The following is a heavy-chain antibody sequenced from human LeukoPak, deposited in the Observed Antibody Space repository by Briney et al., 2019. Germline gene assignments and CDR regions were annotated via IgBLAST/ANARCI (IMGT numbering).Heavy chain of an antibody. D-gene: IGHD6-19*01. V-gene: IGHV3-30*02. CDR2: IRYDGSNK. Sequence: GGSLRLSCAASGFTFSSYGMHWVRQAPGKGLEWVAFIRYDGSNKYYADSVKGRFTISRDTSKTTVSLQMNSLRAEDTAVYYCAGDKTTGGWYEFDYWGQGTLVTVSS. CDR1: GFTFSSYG. CDR3: AGDKTTGGWYEFDY. J-gene: IGHJ4*02.